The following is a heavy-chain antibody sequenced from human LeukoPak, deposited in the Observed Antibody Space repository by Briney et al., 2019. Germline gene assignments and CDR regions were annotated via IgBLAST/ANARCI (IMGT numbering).Heavy chain of an antibody. CDR2: VHLDGRT. CDR3: AREGGFYRPLDY. D-gene: IGHD6-25*01. CDR1: GGSVSSTNW. Sequence: PSETLSLTCGVSGGSVSSTNWWTWIRQPSGKGLEWIGEVHLDGRTNFNPSLKSRLTMSVDLSENYVSLKLTSVTAADTAVYYCAREGGFYRPLDYSGQGTLVTVSS. J-gene: IGHJ4*02. V-gene: IGHV4-4*02.